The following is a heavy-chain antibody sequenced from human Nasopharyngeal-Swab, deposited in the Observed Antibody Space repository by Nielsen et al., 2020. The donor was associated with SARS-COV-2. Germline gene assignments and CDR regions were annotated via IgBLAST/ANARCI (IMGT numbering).Heavy chain of an antibody. CDR2: ITSSSTYM. Sequence: GRQAPGKGLEWVSSITSSSTYMYYTDSVEGRFTISRDNAKNSLFLQMNSLRGEDTAVYYCASRPRAGYWGQGTLVTVSS. J-gene: IGHJ4*02. V-gene: IGHV3-21*01. CDR3: ASRPRAGY.